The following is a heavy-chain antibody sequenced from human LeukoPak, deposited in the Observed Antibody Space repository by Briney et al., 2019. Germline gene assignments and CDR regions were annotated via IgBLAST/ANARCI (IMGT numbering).Heavy chain of an antibody. CDR1: GGSISNDGYY. Sequence: SQTLSITCNVSGGSISNDGYYWSWIRQHLGKGLEWLGYIYYSGSTYYNPSLKSRVTLSVDTSKRQFSLRLSSVTAADTAVYYCARDLTGDQFFDPWGQGTLVTVSS. V-gene: IGHV4-31*03. CDR3: ARDLTGDQFFDP. CDR2: IYYSGST. J-gene: IGHJ5*02. D-gene: IGHD7-27*01.